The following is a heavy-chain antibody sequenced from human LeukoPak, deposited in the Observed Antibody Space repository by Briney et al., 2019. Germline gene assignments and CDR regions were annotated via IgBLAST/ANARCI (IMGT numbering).Heavy chain of an antibody. V-gene: IGHV3-30-3*01. Sequence: GGSLRLSCAASGFTFSSYAMHWVRQAPGKGLEWVAVMSYDGSNKYYADSVRGRFTISSDNSKNTLFLHMNSLRAEDTAVYYCAKTPGYSSRKNAFDIWGQGTMVTVSS. CDR2: MSYDGSNK. CDR3: AKTPGYSSRKNAFDI. J-gene: IGHJ3*02. D-gene: IGHD6-19*01. CDR1: GFTFSSYA.